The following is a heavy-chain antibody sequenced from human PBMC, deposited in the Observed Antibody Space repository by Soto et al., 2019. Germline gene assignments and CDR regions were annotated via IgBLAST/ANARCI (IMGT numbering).Heavy chain of an antibody. D-gene: IGHD2-15*01. Sequence: PVEPLKVSWKGAGDRFTSYWSGWVSQMPGKGLEWMGIIYPGDSDTRYSPSFQGQVTISADKSISTAYLQWSSLKASDTAMYYCARLVTATYYYMDVWGKGTTVTVSS. CDR3: ARLVTATYYYMDV. V-gene: IGHV5-51*01. CDR1: GDRFTSYW. J-gene: IGHJ6*03. CDR2: IYPGDSDT.